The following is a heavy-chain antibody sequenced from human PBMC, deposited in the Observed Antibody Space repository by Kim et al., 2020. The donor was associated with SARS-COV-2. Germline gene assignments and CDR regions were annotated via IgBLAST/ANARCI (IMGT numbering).Heavy chain of an antibody. CDR2: VNHSGSI. J-gene: IGHJ4*02. Sequence: SETLSLTCAVYGGSFSGFSWSWIRQPPGKGLEWIGEVNHSGSITHNPSLRSRVTMSLDTTKIQFYLKLTPVTAAATAVYYCARGGRYYETSAHVGFYFDYWGQGTLVTVSS. CDR3: ARGGRYYETSAHVGFYFDY. V-gene: IGHV4-34*01. CDR1: GGSFSGFS. D-gene: IGHD3-22*01.